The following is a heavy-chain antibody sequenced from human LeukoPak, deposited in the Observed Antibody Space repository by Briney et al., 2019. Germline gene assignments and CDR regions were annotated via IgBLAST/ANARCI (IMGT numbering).Heavy chain of an antibody. J-gene: IGHJ4*02. Sequence: GGSLRLSCAASGFTFSSYSMNWVRQAPGKGLEWVSSINSSSTYIYYADSVKGRFTISRDNPKNSLYLQVNSLRAEDTAVYYCAREALDKAMVNDYWGQGTLVTVSS. V-gene: IGHV3-21*01. CDR1: GFTFSSYS. D-gene: IGHD5-18*01. CDR3: AREALDKAMVNDY. CDR2: INSSSTYI.